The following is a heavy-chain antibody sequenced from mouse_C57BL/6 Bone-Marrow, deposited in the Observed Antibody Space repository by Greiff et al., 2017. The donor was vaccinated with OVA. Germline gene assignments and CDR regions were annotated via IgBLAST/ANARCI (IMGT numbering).Heavy chain of an antibody. CDR3: AGLGAMDY. CDR2: IYPGDGDT. CDR1: GYAFSSYW. J-gene: IGHJ4*01. Sequence: VQGVESGAELVKPGASVKISCKASGYAFSSYWMNWVKQRPGKGLEWIGQIYPGDGDTNYNGKFKGKATLTADKSSSTAYMQLSSLTSEDSAVYFCAGLGAMDYWGQGTSVTVSS. V-gene: IGHV1-80*01.